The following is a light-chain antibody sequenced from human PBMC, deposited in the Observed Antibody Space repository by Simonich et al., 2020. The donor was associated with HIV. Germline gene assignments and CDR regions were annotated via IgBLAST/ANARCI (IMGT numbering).Light chain of an antibody. Sequence: DIVMTQSPDSLAVSLGEWATINCKSSQSVLYSSNNKNYLACYQQKPGQPPKLLIYWASTRESGVPDRFSGSGSGTDFTLTISSLQAEDVAVYYCQQYYSSPFTFGPGTKVDIK. CDR2: WAS. CDR3: QQYYSSPFT. V-gene: IGKV4-1*01. CDR1: QSVLYSSNNKNY. J-gene: IGKJ3*01.